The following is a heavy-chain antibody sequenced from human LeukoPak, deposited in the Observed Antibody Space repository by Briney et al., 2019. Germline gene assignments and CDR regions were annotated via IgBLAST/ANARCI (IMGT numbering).Heavy chain of an antibody. V-gene: IGHV6-1*01. CDR3: ARIGGRLRRPGSSGDDDPSTDKSFGLDV. CDR1: GDRVSNNRAA. J-gene: IGHJ6*02. CDR2: TYNRFKWHS. Sequence: SETLSLTCDISGDRVSNNRAAWNWIRQSPSRGLEWLGRTYNRFKWHSDYADSVRSRISINSDTSKNQVSLQLSSVTPEDTAVYYCARIGGRLRRPGSSGDDDPSTDKSFGLDVWGQGTTVIVSS. D-gene: IGHD5-12*01.